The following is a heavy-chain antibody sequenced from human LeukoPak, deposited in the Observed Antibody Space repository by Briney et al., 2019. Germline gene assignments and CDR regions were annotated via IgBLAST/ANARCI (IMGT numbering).Heavy chain of an antibody. CDR2: ITGSGGST. CDR3: AKGFTTTYFI. V-gene: IGHV3-23*01. D-gene: IGHD2/OR15-2a*01. J-gene: IGHJ3*02. CDR1: GFTFSSYA. Sequence: PGGSLRLSCEVSGFTFSSYAMSWVRQVPGKGLEWVSGITGSGGSTYYADSVKGRFTISRDNSKNTLYLQMSSLRDEDTAVYYCAKGFTTTYFIWGQGTLVTVSS.